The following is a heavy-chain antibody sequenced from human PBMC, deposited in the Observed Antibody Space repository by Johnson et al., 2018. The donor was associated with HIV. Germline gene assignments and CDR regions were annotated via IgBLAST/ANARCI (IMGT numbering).Heavy chain of an antibody. J-gene: IGHJ3*02. CDR3: ARGRGGSSEDAFDS. D-gene: IGHD1-26*01. CDR2: INWNGGST. Sequence: EQLVESGGGVVRPGGSLRLSCAASGFTFDDYGMSWVRQAPGKGLEWVSGINWNGGSTGYADSVKGRFTISRDNAKNSLYLQMNRLRAEDTAFYYCARGRGGSSEDAFDSWGQGTMVTVSS. CDR1: GFTFDDYG. V-gene: IGHV3-20*04.